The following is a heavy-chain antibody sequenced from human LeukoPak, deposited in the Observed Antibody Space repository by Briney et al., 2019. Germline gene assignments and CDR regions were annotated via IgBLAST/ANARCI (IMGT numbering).Heavy chain of an antibody. V-gene: IGHV3-23*01. J-gene: IGHJ4*02. Sequence: GGSLRLSCAASGFTFSSYDMSWVRQAPGKGLEWVSSLTSDGGSTEYADSVKGRFTISRDNSKNTLYPQMNSLRAEDTAVYYCAKETSIAVAGTRYFDYWGQGTLVTVSS. CDR3: AKETSIAVAGTRYFDY. CDR1: GFTFSSYD. D-gene: IGHD6-19*01. CDR2: LTSDGGST.